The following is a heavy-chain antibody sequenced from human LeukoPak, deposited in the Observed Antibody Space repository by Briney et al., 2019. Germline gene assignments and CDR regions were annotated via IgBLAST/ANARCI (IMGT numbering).Heavy chain of an antibody. D-gene: IGHD3-22*01. CDR1: GVSISSSNSY. J-gene: IGHJ3*02. Sequence: SETLSLTCTVSGVSISSSNSYWGWIRQPPGRGLEWIGSIYYTGNTYYNASLKSRVTLSIDTSNNQISLRLISVTATDTAMYYCARVVHYDSSARDAFDIWGQGTMVTVSS. V-gene: IGHV4-39*01. CDR3: ARVVHYDSSARDAFDI. CDR2: IYYTGNT.